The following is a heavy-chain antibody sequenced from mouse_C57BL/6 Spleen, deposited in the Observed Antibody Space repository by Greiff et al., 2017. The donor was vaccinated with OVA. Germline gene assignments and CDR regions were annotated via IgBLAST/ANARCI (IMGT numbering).Heavy chain of an antibody. CDR3: AGGWDDYAMDY. CDR1: GYTFTSYW. Sequence: QVQLQQPGAELVKPGASVKLSCKASGYTFTSYWMQWVKQRPGQGLEWIGEIDPSDSYTNYNQKFKGKATLTVDTSSSTAYMQLSSLTSEDSAVYYCAGGWDDYAMDYWGQGTSVTVSS. J-gene: IGHJ4*01. V-gene: IGHV1-50*01. CDR2: IDPSDSYT. D-gene: IGHD4-1*01.